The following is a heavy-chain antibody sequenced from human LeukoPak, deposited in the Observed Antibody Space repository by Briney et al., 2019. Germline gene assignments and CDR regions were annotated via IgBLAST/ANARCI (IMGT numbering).Heavy chain of an antibody. CDR2: IYYSGST. J-gene: IGHJ5*02. D-gene: IGHD3-22*01. Sequence: PSETLSLTCAVSGGSISSGGYSWSWIRQPPGKGLEWIGSIYYSGSTYYNPSLKSRVTISVDTSKNQFSLKLSSVTAADTAVYYCASEFYNYYDSSGYRFDPWGQGTLVTVSS. CDR1: GGSISSGGYS. CDR3: ASEFYNYYDSSGYRFDP. V-gene: IGHV4-30-2*03.